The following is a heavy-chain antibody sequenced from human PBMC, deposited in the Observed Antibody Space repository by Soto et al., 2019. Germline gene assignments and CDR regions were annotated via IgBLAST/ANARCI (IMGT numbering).Heavy chain of an antibody. V-gene: IGHV3-11*01. CDR1: GFTFSDYY. CDR2: ISSSGSTI. CDR3: ARDRAAAGLELDY. D-gene: IGHD6-13*01. Sequence: PGGSLRLSCAASGFTFSDYYMSWIRQAPGKGLEWVSYISSSGSTIYYADSVKGRFTISRDNAKNALYLQMNSLRAEDTAVYYCARDRAAAGLELDYWGQGTLVTVSS. J-gene: IGHJ4*02.